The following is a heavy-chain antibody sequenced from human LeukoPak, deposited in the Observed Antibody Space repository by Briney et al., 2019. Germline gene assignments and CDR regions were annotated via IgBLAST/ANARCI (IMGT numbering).Heavy chain of an antibody. Sequence: PGGSLRLSCAASGFTFSSHWMSWVRQAPGKGLEWVANIKEDGTEKYYVDSVKGRFTISRDDAKTSLYLQMNSLRAEDTAVYYCAREIFMDVWGQGTTVTVSS. CDR1: GFTFSSHW. CDR2: IKEDGTEK. J-gene: IGHJ6*02. V-gene: IGHV3-7*05. D-gene: IGHD3-3*01. CDR3: AREIFMDV.